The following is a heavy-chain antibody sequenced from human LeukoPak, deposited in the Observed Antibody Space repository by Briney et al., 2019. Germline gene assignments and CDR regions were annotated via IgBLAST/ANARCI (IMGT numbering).Heavy chain of an antibody. J-gene: IGHJ4*02. Sequence: GGSLRLSCAASGFTFSSYAMSWVRQAPGKGLEWVSAISGSGGSTYYADSVKGRFTISRDNSKNTLYLQMNSLRAEDTAVYYCAKTLYGSGSYYKTGYFDYWGQGTLVTVSS. V-gene: IGHV3-23*01. CDR1: GFTFSSYA. CDR2: ISGSGGST. CDR3: AKTLYGSGSYYKTGYFDY. D-gene: IGHD3-10*01.